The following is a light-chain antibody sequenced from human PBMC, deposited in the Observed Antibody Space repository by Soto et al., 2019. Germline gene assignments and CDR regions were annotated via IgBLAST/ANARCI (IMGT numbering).Light chain of an antibody. CDR3: QESYSRILCA. V-gene: IGKV1-39*01. CDR1: ETIGTY. J-gene: IGKJ3*01. Sequence: DIQMTQSPSFLSASVGDRVTITCRASETIGTYLNWYQQKPGQAPHVLIYAATTLQTGVPSRFSGSGSGTDFTLTINGLQAEDFVTYYCQESYSRILCAFGPGTTVDMK. CDR2: AAT.